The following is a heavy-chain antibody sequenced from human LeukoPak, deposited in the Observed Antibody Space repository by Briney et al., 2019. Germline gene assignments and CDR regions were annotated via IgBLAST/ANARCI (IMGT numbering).Heavy chain of an antibody. Sequence: PGGSLRLSCAASGFTFSSYGMHWVRQAPGKGLEWVVFIRYDGSNKYYADSVKGRFTISRDNSKNTLYLQMNSLRAEDTAVYYCASSVVVPAAIDYWGQGTLVTVSS. D-gene: IGHD2-2*01. CDR3: ASSVVVPAAIDY. J-gene: IGHJ4*02. CDR1: GFTFSSYG. CDR2: IRYDGSNK. V-gene: IGHV3-30*02.